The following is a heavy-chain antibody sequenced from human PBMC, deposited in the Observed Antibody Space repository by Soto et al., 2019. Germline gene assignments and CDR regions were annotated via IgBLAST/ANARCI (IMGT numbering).Heavy chain of an antibody. J-gene: IGHJ3*02. V-gene: IGHV1-3*01. D-gene: IGHD5-12*01. CDR1: GYTFTSYA. Sequence: GASVQVSCKASGYTFTSYAMHWVRQAPGQRLEWMGWINAGNGNTKYSQKFQGRVTITRDTSASTAYMELSSLRSEDTAVYYCAREYREDAFDIWGQGTMVTVSS. CDR3: AREYREDAFDI. CDR2: INAGNGNT.